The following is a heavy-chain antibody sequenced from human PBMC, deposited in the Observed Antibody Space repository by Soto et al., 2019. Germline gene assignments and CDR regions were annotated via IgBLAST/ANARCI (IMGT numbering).Heavy chain of an antibody. V-gene: IGHV1-69*12. J-gene: IGHJ4*02. D-gene: IGHD2-21*02. CDR2: IIPIFGTA. CDR1: GGTFSSYA. CDR3: AAHAVTANYSFDY. Sequence: QVQLVQSGAEVKKPGSSVKVSCKASGGTFSSYAISWVRQAPGQGLEWMGGIIPIFGTANYAQKFQGRVTLTGAESTSTAYMELSSLSSEDTAVYYCAAHAVTANYSFDYWGQGTLVTVSS.